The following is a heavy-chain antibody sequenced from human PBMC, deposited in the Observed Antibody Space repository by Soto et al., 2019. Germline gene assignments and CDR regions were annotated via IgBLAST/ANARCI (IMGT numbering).Heavy chain of an antibody. CDR2: IYYSGST. V-gene: IGHV4-30-4*01. CDR1: GGSISSGDYY. CDR3: ARVRGYDFWSGYRHYYGMDV. J-gene: IGHJ6*02. Sequence: PSETLSLTCTVSGGSISSGDYYWSWIRHPPGNGLEWIGYIYYSGSTYYNPSLKSRVTISVDTSKNQFSLKLSSVTAADTAVYYCARVRGYDFWSGYRHYYGMDVWGQGTPVTFS. D-gene: IGHD3-3*01.